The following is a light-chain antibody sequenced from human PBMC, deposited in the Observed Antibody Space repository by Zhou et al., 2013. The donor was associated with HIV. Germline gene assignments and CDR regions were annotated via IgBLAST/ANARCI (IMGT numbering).Light chain of an antibody. Sequence: IQLTQSPSSLSASVGDRVTITCRASQGISSYLAWYQQEPGKAPKFLMYAASTLQSGVPSRFSGSGSGTDFTLTISSLQPEDFATYYCQQYNSYPWTFGQGTKVEIK. J-gene: IGKJ1*01. V-gene: IGKV1-9*01. CDR1: QGISSY. CDR2: AAS. CDR3: QQYNSYPWT.